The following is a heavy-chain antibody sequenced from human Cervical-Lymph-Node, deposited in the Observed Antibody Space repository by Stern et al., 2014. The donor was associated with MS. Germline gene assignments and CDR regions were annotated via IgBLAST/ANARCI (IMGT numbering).Heavy chain of an antibody. Sequence: VQLVESGGGVVQPGRSLRLSCAASGFTFSSYGMHWVRQAPGKGLEWVAVIWYDVSNNSYADSVKGRFTISRDNSKNTLYLQMNSLRAEDTAVYYCARDRYSSSWYNYFDYWGQGTLVTVSS. CDR1: GFTFSSYG. CDR3: ARDRYSSSWYNYFDY. V-gene: IGHV3-33*01. D-gene: IGHD6-13*01. J-gene: IGHJ4*02. CDR2: IWYDVSNN.